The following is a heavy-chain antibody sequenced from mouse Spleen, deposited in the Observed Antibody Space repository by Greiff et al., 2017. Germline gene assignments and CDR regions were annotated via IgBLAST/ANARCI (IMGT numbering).Heavy chain of an antibody. V-gene: IGHV1-81*01. D-gene: IGHD4-1*01. J-gene: IGHJ1*01. CDR2: IYPRSGNT. CDR3: ARGELTGTGWYFDV. Sequence: VQRVESGAELARPGASVKLSCKASGYTFTSYGISWVKQRTGQGLEWIGEIYPRSGNTYYNEKFKGKATLTADKSSSTAYMELRSLTSEDSAVYFCARGELTGTGWYFDVWGAGTTVTVSS. CDR1: GYTFTSYG.